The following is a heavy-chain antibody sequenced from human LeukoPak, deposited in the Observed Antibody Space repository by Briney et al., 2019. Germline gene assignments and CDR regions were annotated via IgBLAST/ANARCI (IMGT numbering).Heavy chain of an antibody. CDR1: GGTFSSYA. V-gene: IGHV1-69*04. CDR3: ARPKGHYYDSSGYPGEYFDY. CDR2: IIPILGIA. J-gene: IGHJ4*01. D-gene: IGHD3-22*01. Sequence: SVKVSCKASGGTFSSYAISWVRQAPGQGLEWMGRIIPILGIANYAQKFQGRVTITADKSTSTAYMELSSLRSEDTAVYYCARPKGHYYDSSGYPGEYFDYW.